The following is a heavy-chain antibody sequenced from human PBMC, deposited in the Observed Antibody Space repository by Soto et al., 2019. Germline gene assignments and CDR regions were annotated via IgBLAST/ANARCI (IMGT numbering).Heavy chain of an antibody. CDR3: ARTILIRPVDN. Sequence: EVQLVQSGGGLVQPGGSLRLSCEASGFTFSHYWMSWVRQAPGKGLEWVAFIDQGGLETHYADSVKGRLTLSRDNAKNTVLLEMRSLRAEDTAMYYCARTILIRPVDNWGQGTPVTVSS. J-gene: IGHJ4*02. D-gene: IGHD2-8*01. CDR2: IDQGGLET. V-gene: IGHV3-7*03. CDR1: GFTFSHYW.